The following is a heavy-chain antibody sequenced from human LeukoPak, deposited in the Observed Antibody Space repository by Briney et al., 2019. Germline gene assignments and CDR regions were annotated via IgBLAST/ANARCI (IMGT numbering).Heavy chain of an antibody. Sequence: GASVKVSCKASGYTFTSYYMHWVRQAPGQGLEWMGIINPSGGNTSYAQKFQGRVTMTRDMSTSTVYMELSSLRSEDTAVYYCARGRSTKQQLVRGSILEFDYWGQGTLVTVSS. J-gene: IGHJ4*02. CDR1: GYTFTSYY. D-gene: IGHD6-13*01. V-gene: IGHV1-46*01. CDR2: INPSGGNT. CDR3: ARGRSTKQQLVRGSILEFDY.